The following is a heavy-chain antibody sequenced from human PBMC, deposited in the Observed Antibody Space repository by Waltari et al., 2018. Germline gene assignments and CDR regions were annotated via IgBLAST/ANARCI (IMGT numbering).Heavy chain of an antibody. CDR1: GFPFSHYW. CDR2: INVDGSST. J-gene: IGHJ4*02. D-gene: IGHD4-4*01. Sequence: EVQLVESGGDLVQPGGSLRLSCAASGFPFSHYWMPWVRQAPGKGLAWVSRINVDGSSTVYANSVAGRFTISRDNAKNTVYLEMSGLRAEDTAVYYCTRGEINYSRFDYWGQGSLVTVSS. V-gene: IGHV3-74*01. CDR3: TRGEINYSRFDY.